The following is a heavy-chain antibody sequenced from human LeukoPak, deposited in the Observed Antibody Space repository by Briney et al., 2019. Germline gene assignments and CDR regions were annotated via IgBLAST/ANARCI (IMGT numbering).Heavy chain of an antibody. CDR2: ISWNSGSI. V-gene: IGHV3-9*01. J-gene: IGHJ4*02. CDR3: AKDGALSAASYYFDY. Sequence: SGRSLRLSCAASGFTFDDYAMHWVRQAPGKGLEWVSGISWNSGSIGYADSVKGRFTISRDNSKNTLLLQMNSLRAEDTGVYYCAKDGALSAASYYFDYWGQGTLVTVSS. CDR1: GFTFDDYA. D-gene: IGHD6-13*01.